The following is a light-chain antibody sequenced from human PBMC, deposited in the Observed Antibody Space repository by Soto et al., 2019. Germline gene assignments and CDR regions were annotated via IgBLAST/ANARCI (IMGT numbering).Light chain of an antibody. CDR3: QSYDSSLSGAV. V-gene: IGLV1-40*01. CDR1: SSNIGAGYD. Sequence: QSALTQPPSVSVAPGQRVTISCTGSSSNIGAGYDVHWYQQLPGTAPKLLIYGNSNRPSGVPDRFSGSKSGTSASLAITGLQAEDEADYYCQSYDSSLSGAVFGGGTQLTVL. CDR2: GNS. J-gene: IGLJ7*01.